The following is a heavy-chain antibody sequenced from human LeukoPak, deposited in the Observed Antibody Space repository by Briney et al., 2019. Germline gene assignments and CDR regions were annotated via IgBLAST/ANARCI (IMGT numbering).Heavy chain of an antibody. D-gene: IGHD4-17*01. CDR1: GYTFTGHY. Sequence: ASVKVSCKASGYTFTGHYMHWVRQAPGQGLEWMGWINPNSGGTNYAQKFQGRVTMTRDTSISTAYMELSRLRSDDTAVYYCAREGNDYGDHDPFFDYWGQGTLVTVSS. CDR3: AREGNDYGDHDPFFDY. CDR2: INPNSGGT. J-gene: IGHJ4*02. V-gene: IGHV1-2*02.